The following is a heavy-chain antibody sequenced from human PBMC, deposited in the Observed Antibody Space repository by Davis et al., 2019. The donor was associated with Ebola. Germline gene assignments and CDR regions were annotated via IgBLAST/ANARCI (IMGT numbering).Heavy chain of an antibody. CDR3: ARDRFRVVVDPYYGMDV. Sequence: GESLKISCAASGFTFSSYWMHWVRQAPGKGLVWVSRINSDGSSTSYADSVKGRFTISRDNAKNTLYLQMNSLRAEDTAVYYCARDRFRVVVDPYYGMDVWGQGTTVTVSS. V-gene: IGHV3-74*01. D-gene: IGHD2-15*01. CDR1: GFTFSSYW. J-gene: IGHJ6*02. CDR2: INSDGSST.